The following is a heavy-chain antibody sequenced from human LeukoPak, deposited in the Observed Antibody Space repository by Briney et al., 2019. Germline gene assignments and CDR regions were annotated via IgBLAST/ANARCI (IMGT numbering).Heavy chain of an antibody. Sequence: KPSETLSLTCTVSGYSISSGYYWGWIRQPPGKGLEWIGSIYHSVSTYYNPSLKSRVTISIDTSKNQFSLKLSSVTAADTAVYYCARERDDNWFDPWGQGTLVTVSS. CDR3: ARERDDNWFDP. CDR1: GYSISSGYY. D-gene: IGHD5-24*01. CDR2: IYHSVST. V-gene: IGHV4-38-2*02. J-gene: IGHJ5*02.